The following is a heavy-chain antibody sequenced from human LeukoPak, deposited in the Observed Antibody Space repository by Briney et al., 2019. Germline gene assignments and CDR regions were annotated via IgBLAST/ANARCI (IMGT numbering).Heavy chain of an antibody. V-gene: IGHV3-7*01. J-gene: IGHJ4*02. CDR3: ARQPIYEAYFDF. Sequence: LPGRSLRLSCVASGFPFDRYWMSWVRQAPGKGLEWVANIKHDGSEKNFVDSVKGRFTISRDNAENSLFLQMNSLRADDTAVYFCARQPIYEAYFDFWGQGTLVTVSS. CDR1: GFPFDRYW. D-gene: IGHD3-16*01. CDR2: IKHDGSEK.